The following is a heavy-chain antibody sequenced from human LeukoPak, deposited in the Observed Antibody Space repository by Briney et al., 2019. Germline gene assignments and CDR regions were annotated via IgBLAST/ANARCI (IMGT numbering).Heavy chain of an antibody. CDR2: IYYSGST. J-gene: IGHJ5*02. CDR1: GGSISSGGCY. Sequence: SETLSLTCTVSGGSISSGGCYWSWIRQHPGKGLEWIGYIYYSGSTYYNPSLKSRVTISVDTSKNQFSLKLSSVTAADTAVYYCAEGGGSNTAFFDPWGQGTLVTVSS. D-gene: IGHD1-26*01. V-gene: IGHV4-31*03. CDR3: AEGGGSNTAFFDP.